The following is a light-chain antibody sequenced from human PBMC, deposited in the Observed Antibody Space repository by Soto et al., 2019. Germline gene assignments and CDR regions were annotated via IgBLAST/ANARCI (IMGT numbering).Light chain of an antibody. CDR2: GAS. CDR1: QSVDSN. V-gene: IGKV3-15*01. CDR3: QQYNNWPLT. J-gene: IGKJ4*01. Sequence: VMTQSPATLSVSPGDRATLSCRASQSVDSNLAWYQQKPGQAPRLLIYGASTRATGIPARFSGSGSGTEFTLTISSLQSEDFVVYYCQQYNNWPLTFGGGTTVEIK.